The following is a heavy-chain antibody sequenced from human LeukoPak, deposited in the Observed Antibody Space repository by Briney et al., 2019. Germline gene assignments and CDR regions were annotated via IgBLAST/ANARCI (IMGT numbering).Heavy chain of an antibody. J-gene: IGHJ4*02. V-gene: IGHV4-39*07. CDR2: IYHSGST. D-gene: IGHD4-11*01. CDR3: ARATTVTTEFDY. CDR1: GGSIIRSNYY. Sequence: PSETLSLTCIVSGGSIIRSNYYWGWIRQPPGKGLEWIGSIYHSGSTYYNPSLKSRVTISVDTSKNQFSLKLSSVTAADTAVYYCARATTVTTEFDYWGQGTLVTVSS.